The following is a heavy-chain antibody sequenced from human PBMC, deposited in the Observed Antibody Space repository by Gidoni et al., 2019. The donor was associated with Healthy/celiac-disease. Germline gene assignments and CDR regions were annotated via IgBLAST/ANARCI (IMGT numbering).Heavy chain of an antibody. CDR1: GFTFSRYG. J-gene: IGHJ3*02. CDR3: ARDPHDYYDSSGDVDDAFDI. V-gene: IGHV3-33*01. Sequence: QVQLVESGGGVVQPGRSLRLSCAASGFTFSRYGMHWVRQAPGQGLEWVAVIWYDGSNKYYADSVKGRFTISRDNSKNTLYVQMNSLRAEDTAVYYCARDPHDYYDSSGDVDDAFDIWGQGTMVTVSS. CDR2: IWYDGSNK. D-gene: IGHD3-22*01.